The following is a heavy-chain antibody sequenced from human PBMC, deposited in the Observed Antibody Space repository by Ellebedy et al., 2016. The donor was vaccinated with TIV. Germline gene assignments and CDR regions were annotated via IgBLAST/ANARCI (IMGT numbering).Heavy chain of an antibody. D-gene: IGHD2-21*01. CDR2: IFHTGST. CDR1: GESISSNYW. V-gene: IGHV4-4*02. CDR3: ARGRNRGLYFDF. J-gene: IGHJ4*02. Sequence: SETLSLXXSVSGESISSNYWWRWVRQPPGKGLEWIGEIFHTGSTNYNPSLKSRVTISVDNSKNVFSLNLSSVTAADTAMYYCARGRNRGLYFDFWGQGSRVTVSP.